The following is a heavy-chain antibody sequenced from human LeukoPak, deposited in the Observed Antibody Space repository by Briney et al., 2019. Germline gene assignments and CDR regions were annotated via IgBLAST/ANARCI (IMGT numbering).Heavy chain of an antibody. D-gene: IGHD3-10*01. CDR1: GFTFSRFA. J-gene: IGHJ4*02. CDR3: ARGGEDMVPFDY. CDR2: ISSNGGRT. Sequence: GGSLRLSFAASGFTFSRFAMHWVRQAPGKGLEYVSAISSNGGRTYYANSVKGRFIISRDNSKNTLYLQMGSLRADAMAVYYCARGGEDMVPFDYWGQGTLVSVSS. V-gene: IGHV3-64*01.